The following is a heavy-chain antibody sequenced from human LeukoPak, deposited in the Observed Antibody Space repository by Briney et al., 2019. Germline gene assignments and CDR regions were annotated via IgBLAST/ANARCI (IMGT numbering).Heavy chain of an antibody. CDR2: IYSSGTT. CDR1: ARSITRGCYC. D-gene: IGHD2-15*01. Sequence: TSQTLSLTCTLSARSITRGCYCWSWLREHPGKGLEWIGVIYSSGTTYYNPSLETRFPISVDTAKNQFSLKLNSVTAADTAVYYCARNPSVCSGGSCYSFDYWGQGTLVTVSS. V-gene: IGHV4-31*03. J-gene: IGHJ4*02. CDR3: ARNPSVCSGGSCYSFDY.